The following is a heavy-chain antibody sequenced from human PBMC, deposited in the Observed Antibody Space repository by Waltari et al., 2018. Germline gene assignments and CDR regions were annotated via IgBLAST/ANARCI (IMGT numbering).Heavy chain of an antibody. V-gene: IGHV3-23*01. Sequence: EVQLLESGGDLVQPGGSLRLSCAASGITFSNYAINWVRLAPGTGLEWVPGITVGEETYYADPVKGRFTISRDTSKDTVQLQMNGLRAEDTAVYYCATPFYNWDDPLHSWGQGTLVTVSS. D-gene: IGHD1-20*01. CDR1: GITFSNYA. J-gene: IGHJ4*02. CDR3: ATPFYNWDDPLHS. CDR2: ITVGEET.